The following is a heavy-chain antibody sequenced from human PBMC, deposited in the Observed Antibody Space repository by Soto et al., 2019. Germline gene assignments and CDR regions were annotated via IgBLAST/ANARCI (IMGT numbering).Heavy chain of an antibody. CDR2: IYYSGST. CDR1: GGSISSGDYY. CDR3: ARSGPMVRGVKGKVDWFDP. J-gene: IGHJ5*02. Sequence: QVQLQESGPGLVKPSQTLSLTCTVSGGSISSGDYYWSWIRQPPGKGLEWIGYIYYSGSTYYNPSLKSRVTISVDTSKNQFSLKLSSVTAADTAVYYCARSGPMVRGVKGKVDWFDPWGQGTLVTVSS. V-gene: IGHV4-30-4*01. D-gene: IGHD3-10*01.